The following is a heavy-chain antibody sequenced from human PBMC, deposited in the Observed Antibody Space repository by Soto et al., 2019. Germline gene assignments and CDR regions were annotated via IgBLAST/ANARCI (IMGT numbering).Heavy chain of an antibody. CDR2: ISANDVGT. Sequence: GGSLRLSCEASGFTLRNYALTWVRKAPGKGLEWVSLISANDVGTYYAESVKTRFTSPTDKSRNPVYLQMDSLRPDDTAIPYWAQASQGSVSGSRPTFDYWGQGPLEAVS. CDR3: AQASQGSVSGSRPTFDY. J-gene: IGHJ4*02. V-gene: IGHV3-23*01. CDR1: GFTLRNYA. D-gene: IGHD6-13*01.